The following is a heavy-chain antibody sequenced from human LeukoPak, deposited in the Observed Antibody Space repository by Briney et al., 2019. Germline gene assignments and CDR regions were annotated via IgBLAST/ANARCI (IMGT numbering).Heavy chain of an antibody. V-gene: IGHV4-39*01. J-gene: IGHJ5*02. Sequence: SETLSPTCAVSGVSISSGTYYWDWLRQAPGKGLVWIGNVNHGWITYYTPSFKSRVTMSVDTSKNQFSLRLTSLTAADTAVYYCARHHASLNWFDTWGQGILVTVSS. CDR2: VNHGWIT. CDR3: ARHHASLNWFDT. CDR1: GVSISSGTYY.